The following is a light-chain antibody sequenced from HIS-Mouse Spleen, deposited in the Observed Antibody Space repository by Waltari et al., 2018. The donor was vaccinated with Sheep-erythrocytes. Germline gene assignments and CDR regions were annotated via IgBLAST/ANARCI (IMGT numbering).Light chain of an antibody. J-gene: IGLJ1*01. V-gene: IGLV2-11*01. CDR2: DVS. Sequence: QSALTQPRSVSGSPGQSVTISCTGTSSDVGGYNYGSWYQPHPGKAPKLMIYDVSKRPSGVPDRFSCSKSGNTASLTISGLQAEDEADYYCCSYAGSYNHVFATGTKVTVL. CDR1: SSDVGGYNY. CDR3: CSYAGSYNHV.